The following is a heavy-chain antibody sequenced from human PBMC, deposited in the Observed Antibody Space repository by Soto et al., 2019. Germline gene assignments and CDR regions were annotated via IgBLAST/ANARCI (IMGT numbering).Heavy chain of an antibody. D-gene: IGHD3-22*01. Sequence: SLRLSCAASGFTFSSYAMHWVRQAPCKGLEWVSVISYDGSNKYYADSVKGRFTISRDNAKDSLYLQMNSLRAEATAVYYCAREVVVFGVIIPTTMDVWGQGTTVTVSS. J-gene: IGHJ6*02. CDR3: AREVVVFGVIIPTTMDV. CDR1: GFTFSSYA. CDR2: ISYDGSNK. V-gene: IGHV3-30-3*01.